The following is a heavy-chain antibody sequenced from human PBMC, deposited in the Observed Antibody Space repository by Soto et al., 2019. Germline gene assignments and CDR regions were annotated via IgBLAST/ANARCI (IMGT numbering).Heavy chain of an antibody. CDR1: GYSFTSYW. V-gene: IGHV5-10-1*03. Sequence: EVQLVQSGAEVKKPGESLRISCKGSGYSFTSYWISWVRQMPGKGLEWMGRIDPSDSYTNYSPSFQGHVTISADKSISTAYLQWRSLKASDTAMYYCARTAMIAAAGTWDDPWGQGTLVTVSS. D-gene: IGHD6-13*01. J-gene: IGHJ5*02. CDR3: ARTAMIAAAGTWDDP. CDR2: IDPSDSYT.